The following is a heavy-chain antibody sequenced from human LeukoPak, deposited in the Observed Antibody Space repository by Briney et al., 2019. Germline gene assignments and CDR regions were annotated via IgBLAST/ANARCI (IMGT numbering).Heavy chain of an antibody. CDR2: INPNSGGT. CDR3: ARALSYSSGWYVGYYFDY. CDR1: GYTFTGYY. Sequence: ASVKVSCKASGYTFTGYYMHWVRQAPGQGLEWMGWINPNSGGTNYAQKFQGRVTTTRDTSISTAYMELSRLRSDDTAVYYCARALSYSSGWYVGYYFDYWGQGTLVTVSS. D-gene: IGHD6-19*01. V-gene: IGHV1-2*02. J-gene: IGHJ4*02.